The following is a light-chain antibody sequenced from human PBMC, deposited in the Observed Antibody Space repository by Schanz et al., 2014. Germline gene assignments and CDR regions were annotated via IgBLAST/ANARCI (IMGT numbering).Light chain of an antibody. CDR2: AAS. CDR3: EQSNRVPFT. Sequence: DIQMTQSPSSLSASIGDRVTLTCRGSQSISSFLNWYQQKPGKAPNLLIYAASILQNGVPSRFSGSGSGTDFTLTISSLQPEDFATYYCEQSNRVPFTFGPGTEVNVK. J-gene: IGKJ3*01. CDR1: QSISSF. V-gene: IGKV1-39*01.